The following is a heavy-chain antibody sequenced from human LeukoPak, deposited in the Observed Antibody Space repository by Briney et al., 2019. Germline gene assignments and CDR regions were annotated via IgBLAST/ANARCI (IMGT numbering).Heavy chain of an antibody. CDR3: TRDFGDYDYVWGSYRYTAYFDY. Sequence: PGGSLRLSCTASGFTFGDYAMSWYRQAPGKGLEWVGFIRSKAYGGTTEYAASVKGRFTISRDDSKSIAYLQMNSLKTEDTAVYYCTRDFGDYDYVWGSYRYTAYFDYWGQGTLVTVSS. CDR2: IRSKAYGGTT. D-gene: IGHD3-16*02. V-gene: IGHV3-49*03. J-gene: IGHJ4*02. CDR1: GFTFGDYA.